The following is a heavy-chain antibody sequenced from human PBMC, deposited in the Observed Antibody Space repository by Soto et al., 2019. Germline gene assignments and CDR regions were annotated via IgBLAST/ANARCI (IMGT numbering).Heavy chain of an antibody. Sequence: PWGSLRLSCAASGFIFINAWMSWVRQAPGKGLEWVGLIKKKADGGTTDYAAPLKGRFTISRDDSKNTLYLQMSSLKTEDTAVYYCRTQWLDWGQGTLVTVSS. CDR1: GFIFINAW. V-gene: IGHV3-15*01. CDR3: RTQWLD. J-gene: IGHJ4*02. CDR2: IKKKADGGTT. D-gene: IGHD6-19*01.